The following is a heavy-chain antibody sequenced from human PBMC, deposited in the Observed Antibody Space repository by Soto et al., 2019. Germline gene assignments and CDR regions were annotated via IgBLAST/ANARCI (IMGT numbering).Heavy chain of an antibody. D-gene: IGHD6-6*01. CDR2: ISAYNGNK. J-gene: IGHJ4*02. CDR1: GFMFTTYG. Sequence: QVQLVQSGGEVRKPGASVEVSCKASGFMFTTYGFSWVRQAPGQGLEWMAWISAYNGNKKYAQKFQGRVTMTTDTSTTTVSMELRNLTSDDTVIYYCARTGGGLAARPLEYWGQGTLVTVSS. CDR3: ARTGGGLAARPLEY. V-gene: IGHV1-18*01.